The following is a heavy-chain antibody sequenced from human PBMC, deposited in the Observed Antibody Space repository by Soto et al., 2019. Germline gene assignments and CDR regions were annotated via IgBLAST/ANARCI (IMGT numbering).Heavy chain of an antibody. V-gene: IGHV4-39*01. Sequence: SETLSLTCTVTGDSISSRSYYWGWIRQPPGKGLEWIGSIYYSGSTYNNPSLRSRVSMSIDTSKDQFSLKLKSVTAADTALYFCARQRTSVVTQAYFDVWGQGSLGTSPQ. CDR1: GDSISSRSYY. CDR3: ARQRTSVVTQAYFDV. J-gene: IGHJ4*02. CDR2: IYYSGST. D-gene: IGHD2-21*02.